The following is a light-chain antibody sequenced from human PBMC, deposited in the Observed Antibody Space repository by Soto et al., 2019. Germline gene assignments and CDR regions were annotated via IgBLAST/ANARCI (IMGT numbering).Light chain of an antibody. V-gene: IGKV1-39*01. Sequence: DIQMTQSPSSLSASVGDRVTITCRASQSISSYLNWYQQKPGKAPKLLIYAASSLQSGVSSRFSGNDSGTDFTLTISSLQPEDFATYYCQQSYRTPAFGGGTKVEIK. CDR1: QSISSY. J-gene: IGKJ4*01. CDR2: AAS. CDR3: QQSYRTPA.